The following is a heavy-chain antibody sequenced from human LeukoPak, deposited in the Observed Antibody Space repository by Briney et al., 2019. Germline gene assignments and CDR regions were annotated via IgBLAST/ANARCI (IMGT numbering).Heavy chain of an antibody. CDR3: ARHGGRHCSGGSCYSVGMYYFDY. Sequence: SETLSLTCTVSGGSISSSYYWGWIRQTPGKGLEWIGTIYYSGSTYYNPSLKSRVTISVDTSKNQFSLKLSSVTAPDTAVYYCARHGGRHCSGGSCYSVGMYYFDYWGQGTLVTVSS. CDR2: IYYSGST. J-gene: IGHJ4*02. CDR1: GGSISSSYY. D-gene: IGHD2-15*01. V-gene: IGHV4-39*01.